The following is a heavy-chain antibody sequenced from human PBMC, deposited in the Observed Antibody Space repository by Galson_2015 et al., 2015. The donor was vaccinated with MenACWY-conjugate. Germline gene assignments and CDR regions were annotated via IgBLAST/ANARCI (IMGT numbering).Heavy chain of an antibody. CDR2: IYPVIGLA. Sequence: SVKVSCKASGDTFSNYGVTWVRQAPGQGLEWKGRIYPVIGLANSAQKFKGRVSITADNTATTGFMELSSLRPDDTAIYYCAREGTYTSGFPNALDLWGQGTLVTVSS. D-gene: IGHD3-22*01. V-gene: IGHV1-69*04. CDR1: GDTFSNYG. J-gene: IGHJ5*02. CDR3: AREGTYTSGFPNALDL.